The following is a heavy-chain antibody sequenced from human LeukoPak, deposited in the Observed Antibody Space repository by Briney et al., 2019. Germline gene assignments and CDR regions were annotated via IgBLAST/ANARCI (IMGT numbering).Heavy chain of an antibody. V-gene: IGHV3-30*02. J-gene: IGHJ4*02. CDR2: IRYDGSNK. CDR1: GFTFSSYG. D-gene: IGHD6-6*01. Sequence: GGSLRLSCAASGFTFSSYGMHWVRQAPGKGLEWVAFIRYDGSNKYYADSVKGRFTISRDNSKNTLYLQMNSLRAEDTAVYYCARGWGYSSSSYFDYWGQGTLVTVSS. CDR3: ARGWGYSSSSYFDY.